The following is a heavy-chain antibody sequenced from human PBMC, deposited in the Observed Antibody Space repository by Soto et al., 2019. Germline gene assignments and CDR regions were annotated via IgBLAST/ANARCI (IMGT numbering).Heavy chain of an antibody. J-gene: IGHJ3*02. CDR1: GFSLSTYV. CDR3: AKGILLEPPGTRAFDI. V-gene: IGHV3-23*01. Sequence: EVQLLESGGGLVQPGGSLRLSCVVSGFSLSTYVMSWVRQAPGKGLEWVSTVGRTTSTFYADSVRGRFTISRDNSNNVLFLQMDSLRADDTALYYCAKGILLEPPGTRAFDIWGQWTMVIVSS. CDR2: VGRTTST. D-gene: IGHD1-1*01.